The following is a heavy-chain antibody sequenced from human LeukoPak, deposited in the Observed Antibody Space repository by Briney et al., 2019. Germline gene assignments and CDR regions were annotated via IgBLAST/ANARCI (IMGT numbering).Heavy chain of an antibody. CDR3: ARDLYTAMDY. CDR2: IYYSGST. J-gene: IGHJ4*02. D-gene: IGHD5-18*01. Sequence: YPSETLSLTCTVSGGSISSYYWSWIRQPPGKGLEWIGYIYYSGSTNYNPSLKSRVTISEDMSKNQFSLKLSSVTAADTAVYYCARDLYTAMDYWGQGTLVTVSS. CDR1: GGSISSYY. V-gene: IGHV4-59*01.